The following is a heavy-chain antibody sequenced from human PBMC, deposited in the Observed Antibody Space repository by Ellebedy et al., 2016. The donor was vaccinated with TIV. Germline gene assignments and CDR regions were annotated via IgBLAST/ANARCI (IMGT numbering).Heavy chain of an antibody. CDR2: VTHTGDT. V-gene: IGHV4-34*01. CDR3: ARGFPAAWELAGA. Sequence: AGSLRLSXAVSGAPSGHYFWSWIRQSPGKGLEWIGEVTHTGDTNYNPSLESRVTMSLDTSENQFSLKVNSVTAADTAVYFCARGFPAAWELAGAWGQGTLVTVS. J-gene: IGHJ4*02. CDR1: GAPSGHYF. D-gene: IGHD1-26*01.